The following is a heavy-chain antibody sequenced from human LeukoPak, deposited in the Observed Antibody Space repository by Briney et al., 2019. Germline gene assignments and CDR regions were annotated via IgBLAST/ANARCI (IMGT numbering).Heavy chain of an antibody. CDR1: GFTFSSYA. CDR2: ISSSGGST. CDR3: SRGAYDGFDY. J-gene: IGHJ4*02. Sequence: GGSLRLSCAASGFTFSSYAIHWVRQAPGKGLEYVSAISSSGGSTYYADSVKGRFTISRDNSKNTVYLQMGSLRTEDMAVYYCSRGAYDGFDYWGQGYLVAVSS. V-gene: IGHV3-64*02. D-gene: IGHD5-12*01.